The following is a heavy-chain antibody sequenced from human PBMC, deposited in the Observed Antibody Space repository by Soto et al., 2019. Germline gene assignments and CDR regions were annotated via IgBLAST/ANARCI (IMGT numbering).Heavy chain of an antibody. CDR1: GYTFTGYY. D-gene: IGHD6-6*01. CDR3: ARGNSSKPYYYYGMDV. J-gene: IGHJ6*02. V-gene: IGHV1-2*04. CDR2: INPNSGGT. Sequence: ASVKVSCKASGYTFTGYYMHWVRQAPGQGLEWMGWINPNSGGTNYAQKFRGWVTMTRDTSISTAYMELSRLRSDDTAVYYCARGNSSKPYYYYGMDVWGQGTTVTVSS.